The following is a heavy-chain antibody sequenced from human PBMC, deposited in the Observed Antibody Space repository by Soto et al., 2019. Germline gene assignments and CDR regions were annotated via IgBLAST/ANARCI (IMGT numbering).Heavy chain of an antibody. CDR3: ARGWLRDPWMY. CDR1: GFTFSTYN. V-gene: IGHV3-21*01. J-gene: IGHJ4*02. CDR2: ISSTSVYM. Sequence: EVQLVESGGGLVKPGGSLRLSCAASGFTFSTYNMNWVRQAPGKGLEWVASISSTSVYMYYANSLKGRFTISRANAKSSLYLQVHSLRAEDTAVYYCARGWLRDPWMYWGQGTLVPVSS. D-gene: IGHD5-12*01.